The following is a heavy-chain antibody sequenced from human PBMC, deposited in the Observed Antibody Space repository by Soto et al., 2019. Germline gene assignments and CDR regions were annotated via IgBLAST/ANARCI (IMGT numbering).Heavy chain of an antibody. V-gene: IGHV1-69*01. D-gene: IGHD3-22*01. CDR3: AGTQFDTSGYYPSGLEL. J-gene: IGHJ4*02. Sequence: QVPLEQSGAEVEKPGSSVKVSCKPSGGTFKSYVLNWVRQAPGQGLEWMRGIIPFLGSADYAQKFQDRVTITADESTSTAYLELSSLRSEDSAVYYCAGTQFDTSGYYPSGLELWGQGTLVTVAS. CDR2: IIPFLGSA. CDR1: GGTFKSYV.